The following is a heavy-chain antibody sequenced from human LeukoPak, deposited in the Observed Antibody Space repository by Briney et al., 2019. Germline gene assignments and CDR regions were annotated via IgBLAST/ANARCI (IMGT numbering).Heavy chain of an antibody. Sequence: GGSLSLSCAGSGFTFSSYSMHWVRQAPGKGLEWVSSISSSSRYIYYADSVKGRFTISRDNAKNSLYLQMNSLRAEDTAVYYCARESSYYYDSSGYYEGGDAFDIWGQGTMVTVAS. J-gene: IGHJ3*02. CDR1: GFTFSSYS. V-gene: IGHV3-21*01. D-gene: IGHD3-22*01. CDR3: ARESSYYYDSSGYYEGGDAFDI. CDR2: ISSSSRYI.